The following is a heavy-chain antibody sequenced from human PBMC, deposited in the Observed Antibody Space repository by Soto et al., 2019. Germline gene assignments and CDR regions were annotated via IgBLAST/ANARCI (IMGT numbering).Heavy chain of an antibody. Sequence: SETLSLPCAVYGGSFSGYYWSWIRQPPGKGLEWIGEINHSGSTNYNPSLKSRVTISVDTSKNQFSLKLSSVTAADTAVYYCARGVGYSYGYSTLPGYWGQGTLVTVSS. V-gene: IGHV4-34*01. J-gene: IGHJ4*02. D-gene: IGHD5-18*01. CDR1: GGSFSGYY. CDR2: INHSGST. CDR3: ARGVGYSYGYSTLPGY.